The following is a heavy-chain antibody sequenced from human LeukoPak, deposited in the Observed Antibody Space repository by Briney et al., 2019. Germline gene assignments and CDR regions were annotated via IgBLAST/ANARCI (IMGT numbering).Heavy chain of an antibody. J-gene: IGHJ4*02. CDR3: ARRLAVAGRAMFDY. CDR1: GYTFTSYG. Sequence: GASVKVSCKASGYTFTSYGISWVRQAPGQGLEWMGWISAYNGNTNYAQKLQGRVTMTTDTSTSTAYMELRSLRSDDTAVYYCARRLAVAGRAMFDYWGQGTLVTVSS. V-gene: IGHV1-18*01. CDR2: ISAYNGNT. D-gene: IGHD6-19*01.